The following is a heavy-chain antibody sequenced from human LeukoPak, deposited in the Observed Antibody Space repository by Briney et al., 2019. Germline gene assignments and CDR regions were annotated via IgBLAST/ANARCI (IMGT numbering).Heavy chain of an antibody. CDR1: GFTFSSYG. J-gene: IGHJ4*02. Sequence: PGGSLRLSCAASGFTFSSYGMHWVRQAPGKGLEWVAVIWYDGSNKYYADSVKGRFTISRDNSKNTLYLQMNSLRAGDTAVYYCARDLATMTLDYWGQGTLVTVSS. CDR3: ARDLATMTLDY. CDR2: IWYDGSNK. D-gene: IGHD1-26*01. V-gene: IGHV3-33*01.